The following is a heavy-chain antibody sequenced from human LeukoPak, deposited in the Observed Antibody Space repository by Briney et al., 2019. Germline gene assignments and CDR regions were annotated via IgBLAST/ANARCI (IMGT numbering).Heavy chain of an antibody. D-gene: IGHD2-2*02. Sequence: GASVKVSCKASGYTFTGYYMHWVRQAPGQGLEWMGWINPNSGGTNYAQKFQGRVTTTRDTSISTAYMELSRLRSDDTAVCYCAREPPYCSSTSCYRGGFDYWGQGTLVTVSS. CDR2: INPNSGGT. V-gene: IGHV1-2*02. J-gene: IGHJ4*02. CDR3: AREPPYCSSTSCYRGGFDY. CDR1: GYTFTGYY.